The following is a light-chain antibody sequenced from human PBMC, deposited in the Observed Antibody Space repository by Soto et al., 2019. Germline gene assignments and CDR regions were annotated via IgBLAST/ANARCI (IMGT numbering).Light chain of an antibody. CDR3: SSYTTSGTPV. Sequence: QSALTQPASVSGSPGQSITMSGTGTSSDVGGYNYLSWYQQHPGKAPRVMIYEVSNRPSGVSNRFSGSKSGNTASLTISGLQAEDEADYFCSSYTTSGTPVFGGGTKLTVL. CDR1: SSDVGGYNY. CDR2: EVS. J-gene: IGLJ3*02. V-gene: IGLV2-14*01.